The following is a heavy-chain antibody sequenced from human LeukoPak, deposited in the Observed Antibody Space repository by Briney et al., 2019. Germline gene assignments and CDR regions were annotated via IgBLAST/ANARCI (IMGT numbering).Heavy chain of an antibody. J-gene: IGHJ4*02. D-gene: IGHD2-2*01. CDR3: ARVSRKHGGYCSSTSCWAWGHLDY. CDR1: GGTFSSYT. Sequence: SVKVSCKASGGTFSSYTISWVRQAPGQGLEWMGRIIPILGIANYAQKFQGRVTITADKSTSTAYMELSSLRSEDTAVYYCARVSRKHGGYCSSTSCWAWGHLDYWGQGTLVTVSS. CDR2: IIPILGIA. V-gene: IGHV1-69*02.